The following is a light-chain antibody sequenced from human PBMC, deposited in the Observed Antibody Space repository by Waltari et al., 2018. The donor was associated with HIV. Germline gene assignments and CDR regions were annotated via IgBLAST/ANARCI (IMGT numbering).Light chain of an antibody. J-gene: IGKJ5*01. CDR1: ERVITGH. CDR2: TAS. CDR3: QQYGLSPIT. Sequence: SERVITGHLGWYQQKPGQAPRLLIYTASSRATGIPDRFSGSGSGTDFTLTISRLEPEDFAIYYCQQYGLSPITFGQGTRLEIK. V-gene: IGKV3-20*01.